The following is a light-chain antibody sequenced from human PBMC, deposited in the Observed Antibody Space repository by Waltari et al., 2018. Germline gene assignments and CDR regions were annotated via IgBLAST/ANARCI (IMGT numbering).Light chain of an antibody. V-gene: IGLV2-23*01. CDR2: EGS. CDR3: CSYAGGRTWV. Sequence: QSALTQPASVSGSPGQSITTSCTGTSSDVGTYNLVSWYQQHPGKAPKLLIYEGSKRPSGVSDRFSGSMSGNTASLTISGLQADDEGYYYCCSYAGGRTWVFGGGTNLTVL. J-gene: IGLJ3*02. CDR1: SSDVGTYNL.